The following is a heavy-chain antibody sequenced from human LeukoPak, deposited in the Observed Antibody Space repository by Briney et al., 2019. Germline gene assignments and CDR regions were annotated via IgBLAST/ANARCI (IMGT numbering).Heavy chain of an antibody. D-gene: IGHD2-21*02. V-gene: IGHV1-69*13. CDR3: ARDTTGNPAYCGGDCYSPDAFDI. Sequence: GASVKVSCKVAGYTLNEVSMHWVRQAPGQGLEWMGGIIPIFGTANYAQKFQGRVTITADESTSTAYMELSSLRSEDTAVYYCARDTTGNPAYCGGDCYSPDAFDIWGQGTMVTVSS. CDR1: GYTLNEVS. J-gene: IGHJ3*02. CDR2: IIPIFGTA.